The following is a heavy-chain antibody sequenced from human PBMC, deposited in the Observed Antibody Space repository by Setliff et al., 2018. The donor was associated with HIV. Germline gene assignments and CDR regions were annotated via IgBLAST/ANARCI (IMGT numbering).Heavy chain of an antibody. V-gene: IGHV1-69*05. CDR1: GGTFNTYP. J-gene: IGHJ3*02. Sequence: GASVKVSCKTSGGTFNTYPIAWVRQAPGQGLEWMGGIIPIFGTANYAQKFQGRVTITTDESTSTAYMELSSLRSEDTAVYYCARGHEYSSPSGARTVAFDIWGQGTMVTVSS. D-gene: IGHD6-6*01. CDR3: ARGHEYSSPSGARTVAFDI. CDR2: IIPIFGTA.